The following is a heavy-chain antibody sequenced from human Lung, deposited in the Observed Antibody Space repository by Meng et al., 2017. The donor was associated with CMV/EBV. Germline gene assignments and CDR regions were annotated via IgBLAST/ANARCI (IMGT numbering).Heavy chain of an antibody. J-gene: IGHJ6*02. Sequence: GGSLRLXCEVSGFTFSNYWMSWVRQAPGKGLEWVANIKQDGSEKNYVDSVRGRFTISRDNAKSSLWLHMNSLRAEDSAVYYCSSLSSNYGMDVWGQGTTVTVSS. CDR2: IKQDGSEK. CDR3: SSLSSNYGMDV. V-gene: IGHV3-7*01. CDR1: GFTFSNYW.